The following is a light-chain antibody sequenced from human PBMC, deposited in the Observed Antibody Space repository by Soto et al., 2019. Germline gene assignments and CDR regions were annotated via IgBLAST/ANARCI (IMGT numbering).Light chain of an antibody. V-gene: IGKV1-5*01. CDR2: GAS. CDR1: QNINNW. Sequence: DTQMTQSPSTLSASVGDTVTITCRARQNINNWLAWYQQKPEKVPKLLIYGASTLEDGVRSRFSGSRSGTEFTLSINGLQADDFATYYWQRSDGYFGQGTKLQIK. J-gene: IGKJ2*01. CDR3: QRSDGY.